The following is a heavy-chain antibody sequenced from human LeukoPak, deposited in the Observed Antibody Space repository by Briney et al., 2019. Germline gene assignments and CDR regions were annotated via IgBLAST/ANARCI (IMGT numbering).Heavy chain of an antibody. V-gene: IGHV3-7*01. Sequence: PGGSLRLSCEASGFTFSRNWMTWVRQAPGKGLEWVANIRQDGNEKYYVDSVKGRFTISRDNAKNSLYLQMNSLRAEDTAVYYCARGGQNDYVWGSYRQADDAFDIWGQGTMVTVSS. CDR3: ARGGQNDYVWGSYRQADDAFDI. CDR1: GFTFSRNW. CDR2: IRQDGNEK. J-gene: IGHJ3*02. D-gene: IGHD3-16*02.